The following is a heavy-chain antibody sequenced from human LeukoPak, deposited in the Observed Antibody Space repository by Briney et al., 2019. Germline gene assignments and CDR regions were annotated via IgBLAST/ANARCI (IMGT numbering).Heavy chain of an antibody. J-gene: IGHJ4*02. Sequence: PGGSLRLSCAASGFTFTNYWMSWVRQAPGKGLEWVASIKEGGSEEYYVDSVKGRFTISRDNVKNSVYLQMNSLRAEDTAVYSCARAVAAADSYWGRGTLVTVSS. CDR1: GFTFTNYW. V-gene: IGHV3-7*04. CDR2: IKEGGSEE. CDR3: ARAVAAADSY. D-gene: IGHD6-13*01.